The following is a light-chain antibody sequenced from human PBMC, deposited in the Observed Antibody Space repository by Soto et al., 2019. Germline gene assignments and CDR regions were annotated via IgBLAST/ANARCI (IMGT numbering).Light chain of an antibody. V-gene: IGKV3-20*01. CDR3: LQYGSSVRT. J-gene: IGKJ1*01. CDR1: QSVSSSY. Sequence: EIVLTQSPGTLSLSPGERATLSYRASQSVSSSYLAWYQQKPGQAPRLLIYGASSRATGIPDRFSGSGSGTDFTLTISRLEPEDFAVYYCLQYGSSVRTFGQGTKVEIK. CDR2: GAS.